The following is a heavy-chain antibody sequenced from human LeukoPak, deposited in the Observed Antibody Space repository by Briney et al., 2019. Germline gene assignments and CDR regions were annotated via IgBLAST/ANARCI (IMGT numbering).Heavy chain of an antibody. CDR1: EFMFSSYA. CDR2: ISGSGGST. V-gene: IGHV3-23*01. D-gene: IGHD3-22*01. CDR3: ANSEPPSYYYDSSGYSDY. Sequence: PGGSLRLSCAASEFMFSSYAMTWVRQAPGKGLEWVSAISGSGGSTYYADSVKGRFTISRDNSKNTLYLQMNSLRAEDTAVYYCANSEPPSYYYDSSGYSDYWGQGTLATVSS. J-gene: IGHJ4*02.